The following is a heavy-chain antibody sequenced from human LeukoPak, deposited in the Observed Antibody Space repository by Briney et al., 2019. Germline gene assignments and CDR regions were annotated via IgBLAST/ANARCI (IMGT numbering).Heavy chain of an antibody. CDR3: ARALVRGLVVSMDV. J-gene: IGHJ6*03. D-gene: IGHD3-10*01. Sequence: ASVKDSCKASGYTFTGFYIHWVRQAPGQGLEWMGRINPNSGGTNYAQKFQGRVSVTRDTSISTAYMEVSRLRSDDTAVYYCARALVRGLVVSMDVWGKGTTVTVSS. CDR1: GYTFTGFY. CDR2: INPNSGGT. V-gene: IGHV1-2*06.